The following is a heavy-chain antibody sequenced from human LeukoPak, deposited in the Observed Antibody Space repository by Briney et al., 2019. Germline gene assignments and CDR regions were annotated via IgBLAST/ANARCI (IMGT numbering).Heavy chain of an antibody. CDR1: GYTFTGYY. CDR3: AREVDSSSWYWYYYGMDV. CDR2: INPNSGGT. D-gene: IGHD6-13*01. V-gene: IGHV1-2*02. Sequence: ASVKVSSKASGYTFTGYYMHWVRQAPGQGLEWMGWINPNSGGTNYAQKFQGRVTMTRDTSISTAYMELSRLRSDDTAVYYCAREVDSSSWYWYYYGMDVWGQGTTVTVSS. J-gene: IGHJ6*02.